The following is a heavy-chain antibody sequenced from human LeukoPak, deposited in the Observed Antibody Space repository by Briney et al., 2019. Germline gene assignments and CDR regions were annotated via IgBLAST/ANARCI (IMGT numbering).Heavy chain of an antibody. V-gene: IGHV1-2*02. J-gene: IGHJ4*02. CDR3: ARAYGSGSSYHPDY. Sequence: ASVKVSCKASGYTFTAYYMHWGRQAPGQGLGWMGWINPNSGGTNSSQKFQERVTLTRDTYISTVYMELGSLRSDDTAIYYCARAYGSGSSYHPDYWGQGTLVTVSS. D-gene: IGHD3-10*01. CDR2: INPNSGGT. CDR1: GYTFTAYY.